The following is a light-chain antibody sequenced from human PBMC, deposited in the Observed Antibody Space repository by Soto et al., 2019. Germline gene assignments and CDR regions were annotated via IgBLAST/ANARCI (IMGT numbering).Light chain of an antibody. Sequence: DIQMTHSPSTLSASVGDRFTITCRASQSISSWLAWYQHKPGKVPKLLIYAASTLQSGVPSRFSGSGSGTDFTLTISSLQPEDVATYYCQKYNSAPPWTFGQGTKVEIK. J-gene: IGKJ1*01. CDR1: QSISSW. CDR2: AAS. CDR3: QKYNSAPPWT. V-gene: IGKV1-27*01.